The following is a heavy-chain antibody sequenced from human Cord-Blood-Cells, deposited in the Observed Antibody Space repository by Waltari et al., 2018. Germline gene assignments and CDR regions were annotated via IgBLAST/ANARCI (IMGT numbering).Heavy chain of an antibody. D-gene: IGHD1-26*01. CDR2: INAGNGNT. CDR3: ARDGYESGSYFDY. V-gene: IGHV1-3*01. Sequence: QSGAEVKKPGASVKVSCKASGYTFTSYAMHWLRQAPGQRLAWMGWINAGNGNTKYSQKFKGRGTITRDTSASTAYMELSSLRSEDKAVYYCARDGYESGSYFDYWGQGTLVTVSS. J-gene: IGHJ4*02. CDR1: GYTFTSYA.